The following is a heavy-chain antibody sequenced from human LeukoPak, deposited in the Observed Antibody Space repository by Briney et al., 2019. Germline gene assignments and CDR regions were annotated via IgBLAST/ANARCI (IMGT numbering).Heavy chain of an antibody. CDR3: AKGDYGDYKTPDY. J-gene: IGHJ4*02. D-gene: IGHD4-17*01. CDR1: GFTFSSYA. Sequence: GGSLRLSCAASGFTFSSYAMNWVHQAPGKGLEWVSGISGSGGSTYNADSVKGRFTISRDNSKNTLYLQMNSLRAEDTAVYYCAKGDYGDYKTPDYWGQGTLVTVSS. V-gene: IGHV3-23*01. CDR2: ISGSGGST.